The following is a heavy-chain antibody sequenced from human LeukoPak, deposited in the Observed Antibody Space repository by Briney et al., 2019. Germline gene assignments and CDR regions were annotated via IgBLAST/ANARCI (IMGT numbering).Heavy chain of an antibody. CDR3: ARDNNYYDSSGSPDY. V-gene: IGHV1-18*01. D-gene: IGHD3-22*01. CDR2: IIPIFGTA. Sequence: ASVKVSCKASGYTFTSYGISWVRQAPGQGLEWMGGIIPIFGTANYAQKLQGRVTMTTDTSTSTAYMELRSLRSDDTAVYYCARDNNYYDSSGSPDYWGQGTLVTVSS. CDR1: GYTFTSYG. J-gene: IGHJ4*02.